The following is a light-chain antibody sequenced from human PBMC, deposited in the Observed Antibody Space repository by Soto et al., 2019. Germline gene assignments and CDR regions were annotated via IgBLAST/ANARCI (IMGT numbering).Light chain of an antibody. CDR1: PTVGRN. Sequence: ELVWTQSPGTLSLSPGERATISGRASPTVGRNLAWYQQKPCQAPRLLIYGASTRATGIPARFSGSGSGTEFTLTISSLQSEDVAVYYGQQYKNWPTITFGQGTRLEIK. CDR3: QQYKNWPTIT. V-gene: IGKV3-15*01. J-gene: IGKJ5*01. CDR2: GAS.